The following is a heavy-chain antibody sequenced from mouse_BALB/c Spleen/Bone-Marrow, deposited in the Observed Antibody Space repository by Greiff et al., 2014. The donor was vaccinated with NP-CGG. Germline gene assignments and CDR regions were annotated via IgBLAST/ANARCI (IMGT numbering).Heavy chain of an antibody. CDR1: GFNIKDYY. Sequence: VQLKESGAELVRSGASVKLSCTASGFNIKDYYMHWVKQRPEQGLEWIGWIDPANGDTEYAPKFQGKATMTADTSSNTAYLQLSSLTSEDTAVYYCNARGDYDFDYFDYWGQGTTLTVSS. CDR2: IDPANGDT. J-gene: IGHJ2*01. V-gene: IGHV14-4*02. D-gene: IGHD2-4*01. CDR3: NARGDYDFDYFDY.